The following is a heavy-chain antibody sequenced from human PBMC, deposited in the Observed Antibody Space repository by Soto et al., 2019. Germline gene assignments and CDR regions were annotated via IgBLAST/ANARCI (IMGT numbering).Heavy chain of an antibody. CDR2: ISGSGGST. D-gene: IGHD6-19*01. CDR3: AKGPGPGQWLATGSYYFDY. CDR1: GFTFSSDA. J-gene: IGHJ4*02. Sequence: EVQLLDSGGGLVQAGGSLRLSCAASGFTFSSDAMSWVRQGPGKGLEWVSGISGSGGSTYYADSVKGRFTISRDNSKNTLYLQMNSLRAEDTAVYYYAKGPGPGQWLATGSYYFDYWGQGTLVTVSS. V-gene: IGHV3-23*01.